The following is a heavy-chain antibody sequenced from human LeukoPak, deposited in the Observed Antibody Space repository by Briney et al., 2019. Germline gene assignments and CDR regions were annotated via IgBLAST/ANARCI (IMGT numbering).Heavy chain of an antibody. CDR1: GFTFSSYA. D-gene: IGHD3-10*01. J-gene: IGHJ4*02. Sequence: GGSLRLSCAASGFTFSSYAMSWVRQAPGKGLEWVSAISGSGGSTYYADSVKGRFTISRDNSKNTLYLQMNSLRAEDTAVYYCATSPPMVRGVLGPYFDYWGQGTLVTVSS. V-gene: IGHV3-23*01. CDR3: ATSPPMVRGVLGPYFDY. CDR2: ISGSGGST.